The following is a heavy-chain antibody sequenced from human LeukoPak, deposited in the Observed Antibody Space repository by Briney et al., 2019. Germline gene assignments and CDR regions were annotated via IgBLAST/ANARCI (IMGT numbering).Heavy chain of an antibody. J-gene: IGHJ5*02. V-gene: IGHV4-4*09. CDR3: ARVPGGRTGNHCSSTSCYPGWFDP. Sequence: PWETLSLTCTVSGGSISRYYWSWIRQPPGKGLEWSGDIYTSGSTNYNPSLKSRVTISVDTSKNQFSLKLSSVTAADTAVYYCARVPGGRTGNHCSSTSCYPGWFDPRGQGTLVTVSS. CDR1: GGSISRYY. D-gene: IGHD2-2*01. CDR2: IYTSGST.